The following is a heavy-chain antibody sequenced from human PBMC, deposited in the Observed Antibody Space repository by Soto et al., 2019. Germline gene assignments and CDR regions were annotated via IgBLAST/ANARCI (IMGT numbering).Heavy chain of an antibody. J-gene: IGHJ4*02. CDR2: INHSGST. V-gene: IGHV4-34*01. CDR1: GGSFSGYY. Sequence: SETLSLTCAVYGGSFSGYYWSWIRQPPGKGLEWIGEINHSGSTNYNPSLKSRVTISVDTSKNQFSLKLSSVTAADTAVYYCAKAIDYRIAARPQYYFDYWGQGTLVTVSS. D-gene: IGHD6-6*01. CDR3: AKAIDYRIAARPQYYFDY.